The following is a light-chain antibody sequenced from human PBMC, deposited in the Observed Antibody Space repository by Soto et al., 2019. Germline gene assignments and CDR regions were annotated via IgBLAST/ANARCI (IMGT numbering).Light chain of an antibody. V-gene: IGKV3-15*01. Sequence: EIVMTQSPATLSVSPGERATLSCRASQGIRNFLAWYQQKPGQAPRLLISGASTRATGIPARFSGSGSGTDFTLTISSLQSVDFAVYYCQQSASWPWTFGQGTKVEIK. CDR1: QGIRNF. CDR3: QQSASWPWT. CDR2: GAS. J-gene: IGKJ1*01.